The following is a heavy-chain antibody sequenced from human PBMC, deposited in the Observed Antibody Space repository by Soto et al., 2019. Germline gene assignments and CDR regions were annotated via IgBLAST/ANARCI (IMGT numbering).Heavy chain of an antibody. CDR3: ASEQLVADVYYYGMDV. D-gene: IGHD6-6*01. CDR2: IIPIFGTA. CDR1: GGTFSSYA. Sequence: GASVKVSCKASGGTFSSYAISWVRQAPGQGLEWMGGIIPIFGTANYAQKFQGRVTITADESTSTAYMELSSLRSEDTAVYYCASEQLVADVYYYGMDVWGQGTTVTVSS. J-gene: IGHJ6*02. V-gene: IGHV1-69*13.